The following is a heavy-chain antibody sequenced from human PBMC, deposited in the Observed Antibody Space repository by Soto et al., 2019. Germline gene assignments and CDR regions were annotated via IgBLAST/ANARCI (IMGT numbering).Heavy chain of an antibody. CDR2: IYYSGST. CDR1: GGSISSYY. V-gene: IGHV4-59*01. D-gene: IGHD5-12*01. Sequence: SETLSLTCTVSGGSISSYYWSWIRQPPGKGLEWIGYIYYSGSTNYNPSLKSRVTISVDTSKNQFSLKLSSVTAADTAVYYCATYGYNYDGYFDYWGQGPMVTVYS. CDR3: ATYGYNYDGYFDY. J-gene: IGHJ4*02.